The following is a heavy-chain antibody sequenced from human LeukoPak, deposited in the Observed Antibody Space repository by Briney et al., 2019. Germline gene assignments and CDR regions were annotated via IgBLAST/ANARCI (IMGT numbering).Heavy chain of an antibody. V-gene: IGHV3-21*01. CDR1: GFTFSSYS. Sequence: PGGSLRLSCAASGFTFSSYSMNWVRQAPGKGLEWVSSISSSSSYTYYADSVKGRFTISRDNAKNSLYLQMNSLRAEDTAVYYCARGGQVGATMDYWGQGTLVTVSS. CDR3: ARGGQVGATMDY. CDR2: ISSSSSYT. D-gene: IGHD1-26*01. J-gene: IGHJ4*02.